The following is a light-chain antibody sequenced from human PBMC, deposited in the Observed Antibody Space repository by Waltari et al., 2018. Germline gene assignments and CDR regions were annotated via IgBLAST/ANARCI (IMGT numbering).Light chain of an antibody. CDR3: AVWDDSLSGPV. V-gene: IGLV1-47*01. CDR1: SSNIGSNY. Sequence: QSVLTQPPSTSGAPGQRVAISCSGSSSNIGSNYVYWYQQLPGTPPNLLIYRNNQRPSGVPYRFSGSKSGTSASLAISGLRSEDESDYYCAVWDDSLSGPVLGGGTKLTVL. CDR2: RNN. J-gene: IGLJ3*02.